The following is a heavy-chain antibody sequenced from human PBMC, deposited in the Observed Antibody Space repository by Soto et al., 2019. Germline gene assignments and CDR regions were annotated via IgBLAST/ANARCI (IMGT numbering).Heavy chain of an antibody. J-gene: IGHJ4*02. Sequence: SQTLSLPSTVSGGSISIYYWSWIRQPPGKGLEWIGYIYYSGSTNYNPSLKIRFTISVNTSKNQFSLNLISVTTTDTAVYYCARKDGCNYVDYWGQGNLVTVSS. V-gene: IGHV4-59*01. CDR3: ARKDGCNYVDY. CDR2: IYYSGST. CDR1: GGSISIYY. D-gene: IGHD5-12*01.